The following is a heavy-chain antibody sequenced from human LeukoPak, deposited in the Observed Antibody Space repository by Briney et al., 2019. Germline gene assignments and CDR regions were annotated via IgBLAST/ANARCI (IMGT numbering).Heavy chain of an antibody. CDR1: GFTVSSNY. Sequence: GGSLRLSSAASGFTVSSNYMSWVRQAPGKGLEWVSVIYSGGSTYYADSVKGRFTISRDNSKNTLYLQMNSLRAEDTAVYYCARVSGSYYFDYWGQGTLVTVSS. D-gene: IGHD1-26*01. V-gene: IGHV3-53*01. CDR3: ARVSGSYYFDY. J-gene: IGHJ4*02. CDR2: IYSGGST.